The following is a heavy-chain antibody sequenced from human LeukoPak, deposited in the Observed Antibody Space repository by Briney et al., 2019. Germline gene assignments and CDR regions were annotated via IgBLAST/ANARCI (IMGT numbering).Heavy chain of an antibody. V-gene: IGHV4-61*02. CDR2: ISSSRST. J-gene: IGHJ4*02. CDR1: GDSISSGDYY. Sequence: PSETLSLTCTVSGDSISSGDYYWSWIRQPAGEGLEWIGRISSSRSTNYNPSLKSRVTISVDTSKNQFSLKLSSVTAADTAVYYCARVRTYYYYDSSGYPPGFDYWGQGTLVTVSS. D-gene: IGHD3-22*01. CDR3: ARVRTYYYYDSSGYPPGFDY.